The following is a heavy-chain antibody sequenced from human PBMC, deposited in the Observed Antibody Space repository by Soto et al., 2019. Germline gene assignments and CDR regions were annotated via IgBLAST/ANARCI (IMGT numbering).Heavy chain of an antibody. CDR3: ARDLGYSDSISYYDVLDI. D-gene: IGHD3-22*01. CDR2: IREDGSEK. CDR1: GFTFSRYW. Sequence: PGGSLRLSCAASGFTFSRYWMSWVRQAPGKGLEWVANIREDGSEKNYVDSVKGRFTISKDNAKNSLYLQMNSLRAEDTAVYYCARDLGYSDSISYYDVLDIWGQRTMVTVSS. J-gene: IGHJ3*02. V-gene: IGHV3-7*01.